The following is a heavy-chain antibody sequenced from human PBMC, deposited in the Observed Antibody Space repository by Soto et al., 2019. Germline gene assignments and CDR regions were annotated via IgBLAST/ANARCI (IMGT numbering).Heavy chain of an antibody. V-gene: IGHV2-26*01. CDR2: IFSNDDK. Sequence: SGPTLVNPTETLTLTCTVSGFSLGNPRMGVSWIRQPPGKALEWLAHIFSNDDKSYRTSLKSRVTISKDTSKSQVVLTMTNMDPVDTGTYYCARVYDSSGYEYWGQGTLVTVS. D-gene: IGHD3-22*01. CDR1: GFSLGNPRMG. CDR3: ARVYDSSGYEY. J-gene: IGHJ4*02.